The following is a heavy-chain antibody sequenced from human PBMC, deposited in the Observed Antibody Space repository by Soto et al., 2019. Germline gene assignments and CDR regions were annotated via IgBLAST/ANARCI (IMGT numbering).Heavy chain of an antibody. J-gene: IGHJ5*02. CDR1: GYTFTSYG. V-gene: IGHV1-18*04. D-gene: IGHD3-10*01. CDR3: ARDHYSGSGRYHNGWFAH. Sequence: QVQLVQSGAEVKKPGASVKVSCKASGYTFTSYGISWVRQAPGQGLEWMGWISAYNGNTNYAQKLQGRVTITTDTPTRTANMEMRSRRYDDTAVYYCARDHYSGSGRYHNGWFAHWGQGPLVTVSS. CDR2: ISAYNGNT.